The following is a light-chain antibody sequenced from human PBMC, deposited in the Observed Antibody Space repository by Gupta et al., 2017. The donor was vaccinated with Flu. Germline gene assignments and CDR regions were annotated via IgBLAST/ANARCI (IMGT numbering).Light chain of an antibody. Sequence: PGTLSLSPGEIASLSVMTSESVDSANLDRYQQKPVQAPRLLIYVASTRATGMPDRVSGSGSGTDFTLTWSRLETEDFAVYCWQYYGQALSLGQGTKVEIK. V-gene: IGKV3-20*01. CDR2: VAS. J-gene: IGKJ2*03. CDR1: ESVDSAN. CDR3: QYYGQALS.